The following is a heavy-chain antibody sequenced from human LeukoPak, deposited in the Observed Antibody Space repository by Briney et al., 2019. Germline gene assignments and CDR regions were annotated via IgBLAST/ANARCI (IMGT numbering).Heavy chain of an antibody. Sequence: ASVKVSCKASGYTFTSYAMHWVRQAPGQRFEWMGWINAGNGNTKSSQKFQGRVTITRDTSASTAYMELSSLRSEDTAVYYCARGSSGYPRYFDYWGQGTLVTVSS. CDR2: INAGNGNT. V-gene: IGHV1-3*01. D-gene: IGHD3-22*01. CDR1: GYTFTSYA. J-gene: IGHJ4*02. CDR3: ARGSSGYPRYFDY.